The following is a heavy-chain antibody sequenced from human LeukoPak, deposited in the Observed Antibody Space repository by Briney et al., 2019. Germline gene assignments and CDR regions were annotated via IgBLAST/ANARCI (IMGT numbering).Heavy chain of an antibody. Sequence: ASVKVSCKASGGTFSSYAISWVRQAPGQGLEWMGGIIPIFGTANYAQKFQGRVTITADESTSTAYMELSSLRSEDTAVYYCARVGGVEMATGHYFDYWGQGTLVTVSS. CDR2: IIPIFGTA. D-gene: IGHD5-24*01. J-gene: IGHJ4*02. CDR3: ARVGGVEMATGHYFDY. CDR1: GGTFSSYA. V-gene: IGHV1-69*13.